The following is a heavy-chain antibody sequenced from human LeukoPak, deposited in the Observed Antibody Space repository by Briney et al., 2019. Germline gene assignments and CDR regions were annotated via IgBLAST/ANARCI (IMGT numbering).Heavy chain of an antibody. CDR2: ISGSGGST. Sequence: PGRSLRLSCAASGFTFSSYAMSWVRQAPGKGLEWVSGISGSGGSTYYADSVKGRFTISRDNSKNTLSLQMNSLRAEDTAVYYCAKDVYSSNWYYFDYWGQGTLVTVSS. J-gene: IGHJ4*02. D-gene: IGHD6-13*01. CDR3: AKDVYSSNWYYFDY. CDR1: GFTFSSYA. V-gene: IGHV3-23*01.